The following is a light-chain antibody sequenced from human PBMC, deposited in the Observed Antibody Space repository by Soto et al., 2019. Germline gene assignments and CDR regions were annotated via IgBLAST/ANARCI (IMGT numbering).Light chain of an antibody. J-gene: IGLJ1*01. CDR3: ASHTTSDTRV. Sequence: QSALTQPASVSGSPGQSIAISCTGTSGDVGAYDYVSWYQHHPDKAPKLMIYEVSNRPSGVSDRFSGSKSVYTATLTISGLQAEDEADYYCASHTTSDTRVFGTRTKLTVL. V-gene: IGLV2-14*01. CDR2: EVS. CDR1: SGDVGAYDY.